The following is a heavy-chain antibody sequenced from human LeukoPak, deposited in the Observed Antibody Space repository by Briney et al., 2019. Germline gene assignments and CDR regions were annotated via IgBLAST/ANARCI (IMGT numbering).Heavy chain of an antibody. J-gene: IGHJ4*02. D-gene: IGHD4-17*01. CDR2: IKQDGSEK. V-gene: IGHV3-7*01. CDR1: GFTFGSYW. Sequence: GGSLRLSCAASGFTFGSYWMSWVRQAPGKGLEWVANIKQDGSEKYYVDSVKGRFTISRDNAKNSLYLQMNSLRAEDTAVYYCASTYGDRYYFDYWGQGTLVTVSS. CDR3: ASTYGDRYYFDY.